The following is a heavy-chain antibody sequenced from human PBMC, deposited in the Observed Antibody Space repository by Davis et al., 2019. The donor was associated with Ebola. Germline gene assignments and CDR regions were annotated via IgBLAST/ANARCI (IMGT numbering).Heavy chain of an antibody. CDR1: GGTFSSYA. V-gene: IGHV1-69*13. CDR2: IIPIFGTA. J-gene: IGHJ6*02. D-gene: IGHD5-24*01. CDR3: ARDMWEMATFLSYYGMDV. Sequence: AASVKVSCKASGGTFSSYAISWVRQAPGQGLEWMGGIIPIFGTANYAQKFQGRVTITADESTSTAYMELSSLRSEDTAVYYCARDMWEMATFLSYYGMDVWGQGTTVTVSS.